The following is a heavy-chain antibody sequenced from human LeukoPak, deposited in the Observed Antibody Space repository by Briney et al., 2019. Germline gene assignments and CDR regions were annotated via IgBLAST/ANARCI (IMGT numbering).Heavy chain of an antibody. J-gene: IGHJ5*02. CDR2: IYHSGST. CDR1: GASITSADNY. Sequence: SQTLSLTCTVSGASITSADNYWSWIRQPPGKGLEWIGHIYHSGSTYYNPSLKSRVTISVDTSKNQFSLKLSSVTAADMAVYYCARSYYGSGRHGGTGWFDPWGQGTLVTVSS. V-gene: IGHV4-30-4*08. CDR3: ARSYYGSGRHGGTGWFDP. D-gene: IGHD3-10*01.